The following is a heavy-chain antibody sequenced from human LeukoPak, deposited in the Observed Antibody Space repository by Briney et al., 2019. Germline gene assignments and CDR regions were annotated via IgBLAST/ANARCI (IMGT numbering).Heavy chain of an antibody. CDR1: GFTFSSYA. CDR3: AKDRWGIVATPDY. Sequence: GGSLRLSCAASGFTFSSYAMSWVRQAPGKGLEWVSAISCSGGSTYYADSVKGRFTISRDNSKNTLYLQMNSLRAEDTAVYYCAKDRWGIVATPDYWGQGTLVTVSS. CDR2: ISCSGGST. J-gene: IGHJ4*02. V-gene: IGHV3-23*01. D-gene: IGHD5-12*01.